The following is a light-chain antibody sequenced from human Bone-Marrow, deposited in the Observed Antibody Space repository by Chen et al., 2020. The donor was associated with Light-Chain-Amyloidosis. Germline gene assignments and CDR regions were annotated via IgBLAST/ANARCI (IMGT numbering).Light chain of an antibody. Sequence: QSVLTQPPSVSGAPGQRVTISCSGSSSNIGNNYVYWYQQVPRTAPKLLIYKNNQRPSGVPDGFSGSRSGTSASLAISGLRSEDDADYYCAAWDDSLNGVVFGGGTKLTVL. CDR3: AAWDDSLNGVV. J-gene: IGLJ2*01. CDR1: SSNIGNNY. V-gene: IGLV1-47*01. CDR2: KNN.